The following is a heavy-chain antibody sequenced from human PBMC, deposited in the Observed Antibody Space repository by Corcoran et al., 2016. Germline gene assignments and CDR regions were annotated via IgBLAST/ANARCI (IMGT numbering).Heavy chain of an antibody. Sequence: EVQLVESEGGLVKPGGSLRLSCAASGFSLSGAWMNWVRQAPGKGLEWVGHIKSKSDGGTTDYAAPVKGRFTISRDHSKNTLYLQMNSLKNEDKAVYYCTTGYSSSWYYWGQGTLVTVSS. V-gene: IGHV3-15*07. J-gene: IGHJ4*02. CDR2: IKSKSDGGTT. D-gene: IGHD6-13*01. CDR3: TTGYSSSWYY. CDR1: GFSLSGAW.